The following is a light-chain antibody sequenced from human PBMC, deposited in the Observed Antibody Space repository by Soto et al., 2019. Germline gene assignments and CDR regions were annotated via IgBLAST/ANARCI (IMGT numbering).Light chain of an antibody. CDR1: QSVSSSY. V-gene: IGKV3-20*01. CDR2: GAS. CDR3: QQSGSSPRT. J-gene: IGKJ1*01. Sequence: EIVLTQSPGTLSLSPGERATLSCRASQSVSSSYLAWYQQKPGQAPRLLIYGASNRATGIPDRFSGSGSGTDFTLTISRLEPEDFAVYYCQQSGSSPRTFGQGTKV.